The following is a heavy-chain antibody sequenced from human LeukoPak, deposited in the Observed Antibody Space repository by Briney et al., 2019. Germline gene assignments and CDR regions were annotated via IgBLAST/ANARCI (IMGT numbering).Heavy chain of an antibody. CDR2: IWYNGSNK. V-gene: IGHV3-33*01. J-gene: IGHJ5*02. CDR1: GFTFSSSG. Sequence: GRSLCLSCAASGFTFSSSGVPWVRQAAGKGREWVAVIWYNGSNKYYADSVKGRFTISRDNSKNTLYLPMNSLRVEDTAVYYCARAGGYCSGGSCHRGYSWFDPWGQGTLVTVSS. D-gene: IGHD2-15*01. CDR3: ARAGGYCSGGSCHRGYSWFDP.